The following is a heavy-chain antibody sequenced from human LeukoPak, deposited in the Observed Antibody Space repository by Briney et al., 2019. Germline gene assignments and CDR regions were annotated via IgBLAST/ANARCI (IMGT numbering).Heavy chain of an antibody. CDR1: GGSISSYY. V-gene: IGHV4-59*12. CDR2: IYYSGST. CDR3: ARDRGYSGYHIDY. Sequence: SETLSLTCTVSGGSISSYYWSWIRQPPGKGLEWIGYIYYSGSTNYNPSLKSRVTISVDTSKNQFSLKLSSVTAADTAVYYCARDRGYSGYHIDYWGQGTLVTVSS. J-gene: IGHJ4*02. D-gene: IGHD5-12*01.